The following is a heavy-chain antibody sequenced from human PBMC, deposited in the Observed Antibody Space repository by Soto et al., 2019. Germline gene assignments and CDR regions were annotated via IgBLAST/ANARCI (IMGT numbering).Heavy chain of an antibody. Sequence: QVQLVESGGGVVRPGRSLRLSCAASGFTFSSYGMHWVRKAPGKGLEWVAVISYDGSNKYYADSVKGRFTISRDNSKNTLYLQMNSLRAEDTAVYYCAVCSHTTYYYYGMDVWGQGTTVTVSS. CDR3: AVCSHTTYYYYGMDV. CDR2: ISYDGSNK. D-gene: IGHD3-10*02. J-gene: IGHJ6*02. CDR1: GFTFSSYG. V-gene: IGHV3-30*03.